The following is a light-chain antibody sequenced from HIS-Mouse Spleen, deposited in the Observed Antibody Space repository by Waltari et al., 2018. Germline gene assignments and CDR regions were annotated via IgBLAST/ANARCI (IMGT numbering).Light chain of an antibody. V-gene: IGKV2-30*02. CDR1: QRLVHSDGNTY. Sequence: VVMTKSPLSLPVTLGQPASISCRSSQRLVHSDGNTYLNWCQQRPGQSPRHLIYKVSNRDSGVPDRFSGSWSGTDFTLKISSVEAEDVGVYYCMQGTHWPRTFGQGTKVEIK. J-gene: IGKJ1*01. CDR3: MQGTHWPRT. CDR2: KVS.